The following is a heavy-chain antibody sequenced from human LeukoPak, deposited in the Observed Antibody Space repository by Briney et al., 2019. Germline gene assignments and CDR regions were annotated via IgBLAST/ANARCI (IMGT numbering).Heavy chain of an antibody. Sequence: ASVPVSCKASGYTFTGYYMHWVRQAPGQGLEWMGWINTDSGGTHYAQKFQGRVTMTRDTSLNTAYMELSRLTSDDTAVYFCARYSIGWYYWGQGTMVSVSS. D-gene: IGHD6-19*01. CDR1: GYTFTGYY. V-gene: IGHV1-2*02. CDR2: INTDSGGT. J-gene: IGHJ4*02. CDR3: ARYSIGWYY.